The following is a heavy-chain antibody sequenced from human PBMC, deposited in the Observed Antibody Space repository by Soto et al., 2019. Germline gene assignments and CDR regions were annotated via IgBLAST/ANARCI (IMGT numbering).Heavy chain of an antibody. V-gene: IGHV1-69*12. CDR2: IIPIFGTT. CDR3: ARVVTVVKSFHYWYFDL. CDR1: GGTFSSYA. Sequence: QVQLVQSGAEVKKPGSSVKVSCKASGGTFSSYAISWVRQAPGQGLEWMGGIIPIFGTTNYAQKFQGRVTITAEEAPRTASMELSSLRSEHPAMYYCARVVTVVKSFHYWYFDLWGRVALVTVSS. J-gene: IGHJ2*01. D-gene: IGHD2-15*01.